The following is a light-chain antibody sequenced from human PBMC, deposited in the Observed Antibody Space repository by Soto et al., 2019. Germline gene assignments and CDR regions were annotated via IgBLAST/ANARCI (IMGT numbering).Light chain of an antibody. V-gene: IGLV2-8*01. Sequence: QSALTQPPSASGSPGQSVTISCTGTSSDVGGYNYVSWYQQHPGKAPKLMIYEVSKRPSGVPDRFSGSKSGNTASLTVSGLQAEDDADYYCSSSAGSNNRVVFGGGTKLTVL. CDR1: SSDVGGYNY. CDR3: SSSAGSNNRVV. J-gene: IGLJ2*01. CDR2: EVS.